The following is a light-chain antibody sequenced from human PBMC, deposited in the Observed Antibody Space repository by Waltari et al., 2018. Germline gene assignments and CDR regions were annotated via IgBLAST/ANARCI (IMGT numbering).Light chain of an antibody. Sequence: MLTHSPDSMAVSLGERATINCKSSQSVLYSSNNKNYLAWYQQKPGQPPKLLIYWASTRESGVPDRFSGSGSGTDFTLTISSLQDEDVAVYYCQQYYSTPPTFGPGTKVDIK. CDR1: QSVLYSSNNKNY. CDR3: QQYYSTPPT. J-gene: IGKJ3*01. CDR2: WAS. V-gene: IGKV4-1*01.